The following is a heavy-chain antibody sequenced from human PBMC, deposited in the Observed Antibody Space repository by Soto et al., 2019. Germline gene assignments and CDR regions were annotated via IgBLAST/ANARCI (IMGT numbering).Heavy chain of an antibody. D-gene: IGHD2-15*01. V-gene: IGHV3-23*01. Sequence: GGSLGLSCVASGFTLSNYAMNWVRQAAGKGLEWVSTISGSGGSTYYADSVKGRFTISRDNSKNTLYLQMNSLRAEDTAVYYCSKPPDNPNCSTHDSRGHGTLVPVSS. CDR2: ISGSGGST. CDR1: GFTLSNYA. J-gene: IGHJ5*01. CDR3: SKPPDNPNCSTHDS.